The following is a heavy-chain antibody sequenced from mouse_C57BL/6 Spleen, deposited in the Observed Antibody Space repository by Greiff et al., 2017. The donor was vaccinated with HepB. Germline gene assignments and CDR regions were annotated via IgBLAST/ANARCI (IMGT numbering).Heavy chain of an antibody. Sequence: VMLVESGAELVRPGPSVKVSCKASGYAFTNYLIEWVKQRPGQGLEWIGVINPGSGGTNYNEKFKGKATLTADKSSSTAYMQLSSLTSEDSAVYFCARSIYGSRNFDYWGQGTTLTVSS. D-gene: IGHD1-1*01. V-gene: IGHV1-54*01. J-gene: IGHJ2*01. CDR1: GYAFTNYL. CDR2: INPGSGGT. CDR3: ARSIYGSRNFDY.